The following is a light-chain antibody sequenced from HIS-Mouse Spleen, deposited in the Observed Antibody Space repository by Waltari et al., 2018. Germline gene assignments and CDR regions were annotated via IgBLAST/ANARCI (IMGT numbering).Light chain of an antibody. CDR3: YSTDSSGNHMV. CDR2: EDS. CDR1: ALPKNY. V-gene: IGLV3-10*01. Sequence: SYELPQPPSVSVSPGQTARITCSGDALPKNYAYWYQQKSGQAPVLVIYEDSKRPSGIPERFSGSSSGTMATLTISGAQVEDEADYYCYSTDSSGNHMVFGGGTKLTVL. J-gene: IGLJ2*01.